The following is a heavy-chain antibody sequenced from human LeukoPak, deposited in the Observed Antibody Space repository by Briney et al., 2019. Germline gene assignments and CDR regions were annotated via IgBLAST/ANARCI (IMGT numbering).Heavy chain of an antibody. Sequence: GGSLRLSCVASGFTFSTYAMSWVREAPARGLEWVASLRCNGDTFYAESVKGRFTLSRDEYRNMVFLHLNKLRGEDTAIYYCAKASWVSNVDAVLWGQGTVVTVSS. CDR1: GFTFSTYA. D-gene: IGHD1-1*01. J-gene: IGHJ4*02. CDR2: LRCNGDT. V-gene: IGHV3-23*01. CDR3: AKASWVSNVDAVL.